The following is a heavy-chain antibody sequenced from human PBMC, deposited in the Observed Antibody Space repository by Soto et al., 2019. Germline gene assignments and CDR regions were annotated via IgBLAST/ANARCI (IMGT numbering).Heavy chain of an antibody. CDR1: GFAFSTSV. J-gene: IGHJ4*02. CDR3: AREQFEDGRGHYDH. Sequence: QVQLVESGGGVVQPGGSLRLFCAASGFAFSTSVIHWVRQAPGKGLEWMAHISYNGNKKHYADSVKGRFTVSRDISESTLYLQMNSLRAEDTAVYYCAREQFEDGRGHYDHWGQGTLVSVSS. D-gene: IGHD3-22*01. CDR2: ISYNGNKK. V-gene: IGHV3-30*03.